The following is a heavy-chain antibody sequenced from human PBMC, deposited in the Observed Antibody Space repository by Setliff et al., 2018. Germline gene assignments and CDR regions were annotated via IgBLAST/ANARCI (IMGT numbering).Heavy chain of an antibody. CDR2: IYYSGST. V-gene: IGHV4-39*07. D-gene: IGHD4-17*01. CDR3: ARDWGDYGAVGY. CDR1: GGSISSRSYY. J-gene: IGHJ4*02. Sequence: SETLSLTCTVSGGSISSRSYYWGWNRQPPGKGLEGIGSIYYSGSTYYKPPLKSRVTISVDTSKNQFSLKLSSVTAAATAVYYCARDWGDYGAVGYWGQGTLVTVSS.